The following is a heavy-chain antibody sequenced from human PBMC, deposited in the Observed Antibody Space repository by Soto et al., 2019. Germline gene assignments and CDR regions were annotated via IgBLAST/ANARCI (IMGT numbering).Heavy chain of an antibody. J-gene: IGHJ6*02. CDR3: ARDRVDIVVVPAAIPYYYYGMDF. CDR1: GYTFTSYG. Sequence: ASVKVSCKASGYTFTSYGIRWVRQAPGQGLEWMGWISAYNGNTNYAQKLQGRVTMTTDTSTSTAYMELRSLRSDDTAVYYCARDRVDIVVVPAAIPYYYYGMDFPGQGTMVTVSS. CDR2: ISAYNGNT. V-gene: IGHV1-18*01. D-gene: IGHD2-2*01.